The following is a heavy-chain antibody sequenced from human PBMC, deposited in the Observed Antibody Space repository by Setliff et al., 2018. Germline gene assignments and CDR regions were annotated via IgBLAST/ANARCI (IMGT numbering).Heavy chain of an antibody. J-gene: IGHJ5*02. Sequence: SETLSLTCAVYGGSFSGYYWTWIRQPPGKGLEWIGEVNHSGSTNYNPSLKSRVTISVDTSKNQFSLKLSSVTAADTAVYYCARGKGSWVLLRWFDPWGQGTLVTVSS. V-gene: IGHV4-34*01. CDR3: ARGKGSWVLLRWFDP. CDR2: VNHSGST. D-gene: IGHD3-10*01. CDR1: GGSFSGYY.